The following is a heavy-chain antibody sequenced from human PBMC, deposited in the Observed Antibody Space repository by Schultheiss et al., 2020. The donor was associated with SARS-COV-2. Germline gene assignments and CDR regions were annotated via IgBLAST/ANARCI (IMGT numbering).Heavy chain of an antibody. CDR2: IYYSGST. V-gene: IGHV4-59*01. CDR3: ARSITIFPYYYYGMDV. Sequence: SETLSLTCTVSGGSISSNHWSWIRQPPGKGLEWIGYIYYSGSTYYNPSLKSRVTISVDTSKNQFSLKLSSVTAADTAVYYCARSITIFPYYYYGMDVWGQGTTVTVSS. J-gene: IGHJ6*02. D-gene: IGHD3-3*01. CDR1: GGSISSNH.